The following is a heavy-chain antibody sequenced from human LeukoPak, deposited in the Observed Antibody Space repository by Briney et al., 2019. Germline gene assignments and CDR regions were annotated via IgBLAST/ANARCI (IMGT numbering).Heavy chain of an antibody. V-gene: IGHV3-30-3*01. D-gene: IGHD3-10*01. CDR3: ARAPPSYGSGTNGDYNFDY. CDR2: ISFDGSIK. Sequence: GGSLRLSCAASGFTFSIYALHWVRQAPGKGLEWVAIISFDGSIKYYADSVKGRFTISRDNSKNTLYLQMNSLGAEDTAVYYCARAPPSYGSGTNGDYNFDYWGQGTLVTVSS. J-gene: IGHJ4*02. CDR1: GFTFSIYA.